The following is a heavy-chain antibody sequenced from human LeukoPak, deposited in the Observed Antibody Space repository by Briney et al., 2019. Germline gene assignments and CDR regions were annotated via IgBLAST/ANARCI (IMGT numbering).Heavy chain of an antibody. CDR3: ASLPSNTVTHDY. Sequence: PSETLSLTCTVSSGSISSSGSFWGWIRQPPGKGLEWIGSMFYSGSSYYNPSLTSRVTISVDTSKNQFPLKLRSVTAADTAVYYCASLPSNTVTHDYWGQGTLVTVSS. V-gene: IGHV4-39*01. CDR1: SGSISSSGSF. D-gene: IGHD4-11*01. J-gene: IGHJ4*02. CDR2: MFYSGSS.